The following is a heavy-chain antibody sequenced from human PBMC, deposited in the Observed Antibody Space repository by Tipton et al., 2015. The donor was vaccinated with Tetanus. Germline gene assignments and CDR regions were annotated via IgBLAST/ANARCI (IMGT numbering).Heavy chain of an antibody. Sequence: LRLSCTVSGGSIRSGDHQWNWIRQPPGKGLEWLASISPSGRSNSNYSLKSRITISQDKFKNQFSLKLTSVTAADTAVYYCARANYDFPNKGPFDFWGQGILVLVS. CDR2: ISPSGRS. CDR1: GGSIRSGDHQ. CDR3: ARANYDFPNKGPFDF. D-gene: IGHD3-3*01. J-gene: IGHJ4*02. V-gene: IGHV4-61*08.